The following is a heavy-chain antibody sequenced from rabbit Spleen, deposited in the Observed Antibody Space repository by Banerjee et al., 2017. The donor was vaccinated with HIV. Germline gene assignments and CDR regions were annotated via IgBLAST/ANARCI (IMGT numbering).Heavy chain of an antibody. CDR1: GFSFSYNDY. J-gene: IGHJ6*01. D-gene: IGHD8-1*01. V-gene: IGHV1S40*01. CDR3: ARDSGTSFSSYGMDL. Sequence: QSLEESGGDLVKPGASLTLTCTASGFSFSYNDYMCWVRQPPGKGPEWIACIGAGVSYTTYYATWAKGRFTISKTSSTTVTLQMTSLTVADTATYFCARDSGTSFSSYGMDLWGPGTLVTVS. CDR2: IGAGVSYTT.